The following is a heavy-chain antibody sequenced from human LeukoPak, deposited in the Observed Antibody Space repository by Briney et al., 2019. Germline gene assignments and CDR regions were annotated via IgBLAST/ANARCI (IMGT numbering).Heavy chain of an antibody. Sequence: SETLSLTCTVSGGSISSYFWSWIRQPPGKGLEWIGEINHSGSTNYNPSLKSRVTISVDTSKNQFSLKLSSVTAADTAVYYCARGSHYYDSSGYASEDYYYYGMDVWGQGTTVTVSS. CDR1: GGSISSYF. J-gene: IGHJ6*02. CDR2: INHSGST. CDR3: ARGSHYYDSSGYASEDYYYYGMDV. D-gene: IGHD3-22*01. V-gene: IGHV4-34*01.